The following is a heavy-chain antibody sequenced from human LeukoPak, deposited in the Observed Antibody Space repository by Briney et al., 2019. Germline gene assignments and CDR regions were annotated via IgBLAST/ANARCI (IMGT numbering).Heavy chain of an antibody. V-gene: IGHV3-74*01. CDR1: GFTFSSYW. CDR3: ARVGWGSSWYNYYHYYGMDV. Sequence: PGGSLRLSCAASGFTFSSYWMHWVRQAPGKGLVWVSRINSDGSSTSYADSVKGRFTISRDNAKNTLYLQMNSLRAEDTAVYYCARVGWGSSWYNYYHYYGMDVWGQGTTVTVSS. J-gene: IGHJ6*02. CDR2: INSDGSST. D-gene: IGHD6-13*01.